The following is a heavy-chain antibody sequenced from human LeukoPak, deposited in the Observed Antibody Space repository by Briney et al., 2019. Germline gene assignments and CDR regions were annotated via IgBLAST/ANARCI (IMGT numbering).Heavy chain of an antibody. J-gene: IGHJ4*02. CDR1: GGSLSSYY. Sequence: SETLSLTCSVSGGSLSSYYWSWIRQPPGKGLEWFGYIYYSGSTNYNPSLKSRVTISVDPSKNQFSLKLSSVTAADTAVYYCARSGDILTGYFFNWGQGTLVTVSS. CDR2: IYYSGST. V-gene: IGHV4-59*01. D-gene: IGHD3-9*01. CDR3: ARSGDILTGYFFN.